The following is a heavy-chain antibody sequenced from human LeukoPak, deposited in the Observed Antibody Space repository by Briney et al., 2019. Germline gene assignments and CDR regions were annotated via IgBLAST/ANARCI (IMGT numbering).Heavy chain of an antibody. J-gene: IGHJ4*02. D-gene: IGHD3-10*01. CDR2: INPNSGGT. Sequence: VASVKVSCKASGYTFTGYYMHWMRQAPGQGLEWMGWINPNSGGTNYAQKMRGGATLTRDTSIRTAYMALSRLISDDTTVYYCSRGDYGAGSYDYWGQGTLVTVSS. CDR1: GYTFTGYY. V-gene: IGHV1-2*02. CDR3: SRGDYGAGSYDY.